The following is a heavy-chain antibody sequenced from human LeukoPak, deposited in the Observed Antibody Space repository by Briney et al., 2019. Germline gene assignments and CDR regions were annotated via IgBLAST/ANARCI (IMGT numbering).Heavy chain of an antibody. J-gene: IGHJ4*02. D-gene: IGHD3-22*01. Sequence: PGGSLRLSCAASGFTFGHAWMNWVRQAPGKGLEWVGRIKSKTDGGTTDYAAPVKGRFTISRDDSKNTLYLQMSSLKTEDTAVYYCATTYYYDSSEGYWGQGTLVTVSS. CDR1: GFTFGHAW. V-gene: IGHV3-15*07. CDR2: IKSKTDGGTT. CDR3: ATTYYYDSSEGY.